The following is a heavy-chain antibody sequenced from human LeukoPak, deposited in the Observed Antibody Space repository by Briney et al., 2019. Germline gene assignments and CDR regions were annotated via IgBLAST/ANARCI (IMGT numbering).Heavy chain of an antibody. Sequence: GGSLRLSCEGSGFTFKNYGMSWVRQSPGKGLEWVSDINDIGSKTYYGDSMKGRVIVSRDNSKKAVYLQMSSLRAEDTAVYYCVREARESGGFDYWGQGTLVTVSS. CDR3: VREARESGGFDY. J-gene: IGHJ4*02. CDR2: INDIGSKT. D-gene: IGHD5-24*01. CDR1: GFTFKNYG. V-gene: IGHV3-23*01.